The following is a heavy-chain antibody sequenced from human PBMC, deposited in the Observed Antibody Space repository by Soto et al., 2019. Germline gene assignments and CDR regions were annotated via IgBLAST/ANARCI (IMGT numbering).Heavy chain of an antibody. CDR3: ARVDEAYYYDSSATTLDY. J-gene: IGHJ4*02. V-gene: IGHV1-2*02. CDR2: INPNSGGT. D-gene: IGHD3-22*01. CDR1: GYTFTGYY. Sequence: GASVKVSCKASGYTFTGYYMHRVRQAPGQGLEWMGWINPNSGGTNYAQKFQGRVTMTRDTSISTAYMELSRLRSDDTAVYYCARVDEAYYYDSSATTLDYWGQGTLVTVSS.